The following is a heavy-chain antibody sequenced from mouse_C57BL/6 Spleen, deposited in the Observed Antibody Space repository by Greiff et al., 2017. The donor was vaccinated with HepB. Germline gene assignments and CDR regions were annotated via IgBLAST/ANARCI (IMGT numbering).Heavy chain of an antibody. CDR3: ARGLYYGNLYYAMDY. CDR1: GYTFTDYY. CDR2: INPNNGGT. D-gene: IGHD2-1*01. J-gene: IGHJ4*01. Sequence: EVQLQQSGPELVKPGASVKISCKASGYTFTDYYMNWVKQSHGKSLEWIGDINPNNGGTSYNQKFKGKATLTVDKSSSTAYMELRSLTSEDSAVYYCARGLYYGNLYYAMDYWGQGTSVTVSS. V-gene: IGHV1-26*01.